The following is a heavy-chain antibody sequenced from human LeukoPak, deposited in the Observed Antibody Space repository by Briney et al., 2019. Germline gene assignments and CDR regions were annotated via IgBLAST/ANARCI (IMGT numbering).Heavy chain of an antibody. J-gene: IGHJ4*02. V-gene: IGHV3-21*01. D-gene: IGHD4-17*01. CDR3: ARDMDGVLRVHDY. Sequence: PGGSLRLSCAASGFTFSSYSMNWVRQAPGKGLEWVSSISSSSSYIYYADSVKGRFTISRDNAKNSLYLQMNSLRAEDTAVYYCARDMDGVLRVHDYWGQGTLVTVSS. CDR1: GFTFSSYS. CDR2: ISSSSSYI.